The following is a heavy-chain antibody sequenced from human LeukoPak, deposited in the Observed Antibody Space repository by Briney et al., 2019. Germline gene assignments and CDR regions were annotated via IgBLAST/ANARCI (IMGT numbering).Heavy chain of an antibody. CDR3: TREPRDSYGSANYGFDY. Sequence: PSGTLSLTCAVSGGSISSSNWWSWVRQPPGKGLEWIGEIYHSGSTNYNPSLKSRVTISVDKSKNQFSLKLSSVTAADTAVYYCTREPRDSYGSANYGFDYWGQETRVTVSS. CDR2: IYHSGST. V-gene: IGHV4-4*02. J-gene: IGHJ4*02. D-gene: IGHD3-10*01. CDR1: GGSISSSNW.